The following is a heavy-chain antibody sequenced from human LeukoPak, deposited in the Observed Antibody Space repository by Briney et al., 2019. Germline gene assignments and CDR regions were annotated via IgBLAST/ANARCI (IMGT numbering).Heavy chain of an antibody. CDR3: ARDFRIGYSAHFDY. CDR2: IYENGGTT. J-gene: IGHJ4*02. CDR1: GFTFRSHA. D-gene: IGHD2-21*01. Sequence: GGSLRLSCVGSGFTFRSHAMSWVRQAPERGLEFVSGIYENGGTTYYADSVKGRFSISRDNSKNTLYLQMDSLRGEDAAVYYCARDFRIGYSAHFDYWGQGALVTVSS. V-gene: IGHV3-23*01.